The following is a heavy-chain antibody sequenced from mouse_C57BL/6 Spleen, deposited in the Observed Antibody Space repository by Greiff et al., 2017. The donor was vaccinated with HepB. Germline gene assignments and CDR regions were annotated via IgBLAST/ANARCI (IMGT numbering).Heavy chain of an antibody. CDR3: ARSPLYGNFSYYYAMDY. CDR1: GFTFTDYY. Sequence: EVKVVESGGGLVQPGGSLSLSCAASGFTFTDYYMSWVRQPPGKALEWLGFIRNKANGYTTEYSASVKGRFTISRDNSQSILYLQMNALRAEDSATYYCARSPLYGNFSYYYAMDYWGQGTSVTVSS. J-gene: IGHJ4*01. V-gene: IGHV7-3*01. CDR2: IRNKANGYTT. D-gene: IGHD2-1*01.